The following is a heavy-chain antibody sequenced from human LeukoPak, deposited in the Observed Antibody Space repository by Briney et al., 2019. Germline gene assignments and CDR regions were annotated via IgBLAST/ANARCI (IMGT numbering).Heavy chain of an antibody. CDR2: ISPSSKYI. V-gene: IGHV3-21*01. D-gene: IGHD6-19*01. CDR3: ARDGSGRERGSGWYSAMDV. J-gene: IGHJ6*02. CDR1: GFTFSSYS. Sequence: GGSLRLSCAASGFTFSSYSMNCVRQAPGKGLEWVSSISPSSKYIYFEDSMKGRFSISRDNAKNSLYLQMNSLRAEDTAVYYCARDGSGRERGSGWYSAMDVWGQGTTVTVSS.